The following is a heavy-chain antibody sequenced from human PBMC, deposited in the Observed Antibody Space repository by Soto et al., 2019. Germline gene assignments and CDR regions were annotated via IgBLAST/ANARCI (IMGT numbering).Heavy chain of an antibody. CDR1: GFTFSSYY. V-gene: IGHV3-7*01. J-gene: IGHJ4*02. CDR2: VNEDGSEK. CDR3: AKWGGARSDY. D-gene: IGHD1-26*01. Sequence: GGSLRLSCAASGFTFSSYYMSLVRQAQGKGLECVSNVNEDGSEKYYVDSVKGRFTVSRDNAKNSLYLQLNSLRAEDTAVYYCAKWGGARSDYWGQGTLVTVPS.